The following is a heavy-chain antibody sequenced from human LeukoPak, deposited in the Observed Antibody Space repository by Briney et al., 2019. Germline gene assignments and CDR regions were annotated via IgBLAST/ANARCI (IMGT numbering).Heavy chain of an antibody. D-gene: IGHD6-13*01. V-gene: IGHV1-46*01. CDR3: ARANPGIAAAGPFDY. Sequence: ASVKVSCKASGYTFTSYYMHWVRQAPGQGLEWVGIINPSGGSTSYAQKFQGRVTMTRDTSTSTVYMELSSLRSEDTAVYYCARANPGIAAAGPFDYWGQGTLVTVSS. J-gene: IGHJ4*02. CDR2: INPSGGST. CDR1: GYTFTSYY.